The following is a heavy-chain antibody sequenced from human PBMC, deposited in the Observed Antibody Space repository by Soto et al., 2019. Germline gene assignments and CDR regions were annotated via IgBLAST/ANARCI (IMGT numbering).Heavy chain of an antibody. Sequence: QVQLVQSGAEVKKPGASVKVSCKASGYTFTSYDISWVRQATGQGLEWMGWMNPNSGDTGYAQKFQGRLTMTRSTSRSIAYMERINLRSEDTAVYYCARGAASQPDYWGHAPLVTVSS. CDR3: ARGAASQPDY. V-gene: IGHV1-8*01. J-gene: IGHJ4*01. CDR1: GYTFTSYD. D-gene: IGHD2-15*01. CDR2: MNPNSGDT.